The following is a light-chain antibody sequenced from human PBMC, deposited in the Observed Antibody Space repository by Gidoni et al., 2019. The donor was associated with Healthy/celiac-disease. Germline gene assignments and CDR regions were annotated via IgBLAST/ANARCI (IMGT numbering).Light chain of an antibody. CDR3: QQYNSYPPYT. CDR1: QSISSW. CDR2: KAS. V-gene: IGKV1-5*03. Sequence: DIQRTQSPSTRSASVGDRVTITCRASQSISSWLTWYQQKPGKAPKLLIYKASSLESGVPSRFSGSGSWTQFTLTIRSMQPDDFATYYCQQYNSYPPYTFGQGTKLEIK. J-gene: IGKJ2*01.